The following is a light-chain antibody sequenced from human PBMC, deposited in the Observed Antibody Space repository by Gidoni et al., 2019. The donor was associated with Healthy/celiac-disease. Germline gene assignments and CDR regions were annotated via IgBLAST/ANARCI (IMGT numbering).Light chain of an antibody. CDR2: DAS. J-gene: IGKJ4*01. CDR3: QQRSNWPLT. CDR1: QSVSSY. V-gene: IGKV3-11*01. Sequence: EIVLTQSPATLSLSPEERATFSCRASQSVSSYLAWYQQKPGQAPRLLIYDASNRATGIPARFSGSGSGTDFTLTISSLEPEDFAVYYCQQRSNWPLTFGGGTKVEIK.